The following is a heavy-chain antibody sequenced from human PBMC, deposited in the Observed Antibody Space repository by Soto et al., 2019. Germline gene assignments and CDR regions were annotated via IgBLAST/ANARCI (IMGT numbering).Heavy chain of an antibody. CDR2: IITYNGNT. CDR3: ARRLYGDYDY. J-gene: IGHJ4*02. CDR1: GYSFTTSG. V-gene: IGHV1-18*01. D-gene: IGHD4-17*01. Sequence: QAQLVQSGAEVKEPGASVKVSCKASGYSFTTSGITWVRQAPGQVLEWMGWIITYNGNTNYAQKLQDRVTLTTDTSTSTAYMELRSLRSDDTAVYYCARRLYGDYDYGGKGTLVTVSS.